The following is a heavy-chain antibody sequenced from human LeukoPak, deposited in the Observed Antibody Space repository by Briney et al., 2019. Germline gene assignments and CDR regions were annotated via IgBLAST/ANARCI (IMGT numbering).Heavy chain of an antibody. J-gene: IGHJ4*02. V-gene: IGHV4-59*01. Sequence: PSETLSLTCTVSAGSISSYYWSWIRQPPGKGLEWIGYIYYSGTTDYNRSLKSRFTISVDTSNNQFSLKVSSVTAADTAVYYCARSSGTYRSFDYWGQGTLVTVSS. CDR3: ARSSGTYRSFDY. D-gene: IGHD1-26*01. CDR1: AGSISSYY. CDR2: IYYSGTT.